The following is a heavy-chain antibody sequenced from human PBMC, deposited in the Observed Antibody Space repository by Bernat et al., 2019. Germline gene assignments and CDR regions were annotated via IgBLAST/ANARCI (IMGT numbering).Heavy chain of an antibody. CDR1: GGSISSYY. Sequence: QVQLQESGPGLVKPSETLSLTCTVSGGSISSYYWSWIRQPPGKGLEWIGYIYYSGSTNYNPSLKSRVTISVATSNNQFSLKLSSVTAADTAVYYCARVPPNTAGYSSSWYLWFDPWGQGTLVTVSS. D-gene: IGHD6-13*01. CDR3: ARVPPNTAGYSSSWYLWFDP. CDR2: IYYSGST. J-gene: IGHJ5*02. V-gene: IGHV4-59*01.